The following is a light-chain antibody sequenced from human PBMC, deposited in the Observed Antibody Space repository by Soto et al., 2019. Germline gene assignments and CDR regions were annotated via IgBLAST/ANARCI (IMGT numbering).Light chain of an antibody. Sequence: DIQVTQSPSSLSASVGDRVSITCRASLAIRNDLDWYQQKPGKAPKRLIYDASTLQSGVPSRFSGAGSGAEFTLTINGLQSEDFATYFCLQHKSYPWTFGQGTKVEL. CDR3: LQHKSYPWT. CDR2: DAS. J-gene: IGKJ1*01. V-gene: IGKV1-17*01. CDR1: LAIRND.